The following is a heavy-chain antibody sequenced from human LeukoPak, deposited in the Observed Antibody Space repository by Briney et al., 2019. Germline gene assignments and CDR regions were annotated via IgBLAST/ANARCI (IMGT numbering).Heavy chain of an antibody. Sequence: GGSLRLSCAASGFTFSSYAMSWVRQAPGKGLEWVSSISSSSSYIYYADSVKGRLTISRDNAKNSLYLQMNSLRAEDTAVYYCARVGYDSSGDAFDIWGQGTMVTVSS. CDR2: ISSSSSYI. J-gene: IGHJ3*02. CDR3: ARVGYDSSGDAFDI. V-gene: IGHV3-21*01. CDR1: GFTFSSYA. D-gene: IGHD3-22*01.